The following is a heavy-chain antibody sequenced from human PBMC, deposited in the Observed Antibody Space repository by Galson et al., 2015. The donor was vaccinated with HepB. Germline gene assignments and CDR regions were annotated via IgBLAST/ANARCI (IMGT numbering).Heavy chain of an antibody. V-gene: IGHV1-2*06. CDR3: ARGDLRWFDP. J-gene: IGHJ5*02. D-gene: IGHD2-21*01. CDR2: INPNSGGT. Sequence: SVKVSCKASGYTSTGYYMHWVRQAPGQGLEWMGRINPNSGGTNYAQKFQGGVTMTRDTSISTAYMELSRLRSDDTAVYYCARGDLRWFDPWGQGTLVTVSS. CDR1: GYTSTGYY.